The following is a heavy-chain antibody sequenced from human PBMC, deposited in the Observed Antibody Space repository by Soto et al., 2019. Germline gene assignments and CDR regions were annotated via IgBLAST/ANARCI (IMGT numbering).Heavy chain of an antibody. J-gene: IGHJ4*02. CDR2: ISFNGGTT. V-gene: IGHV3-64D*08. CDR1: GFIFSDFA. CDR3: AKASVRLLYIRTPIGS. D-gene: IGHD2-21*01. Sequence: LRLSCSASGFIFSDFAMYWFRQAPGKGLEHISTISFNGGTTFYADTVKGRFIISRDNSKNIVYLQMSSLRPEDTARYYCAKASVRLLYIRTPIGSWGQGTLVTVFS.